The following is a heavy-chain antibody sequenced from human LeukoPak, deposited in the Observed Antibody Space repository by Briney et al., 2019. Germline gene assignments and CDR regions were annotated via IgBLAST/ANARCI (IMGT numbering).Heavy chain of an antibody. CDR3: ARHLGSWYARSDY. Sequence: SETLSLTCTVSGGSMSSSSYYWGWIRQPPGKGLEWIGSMYYSGSTYYNQSFKSRVTISADTSKNQFSLKLTSVTAADTAVYYCARHLGSWYARSDYWGQGTLVTVSS. J-gene: IGHJ4*02. V-gene: IGHV4-39*01. D-gene: IGHD6-13*01. CDR1: GGSMSSSSYY. CDR2: MYYSGST.